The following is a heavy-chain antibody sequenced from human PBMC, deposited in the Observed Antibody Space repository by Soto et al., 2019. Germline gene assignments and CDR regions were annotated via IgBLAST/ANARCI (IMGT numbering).Heavy chain of an antibody. J-gene: IGHJ4*02. Sequence: QVQLVESGGGLVEPGGSLRLSCAASGFRFSDHYMTWIRQAPGKGLEWVSKISSGGTTMYYADSVKARVTVSRDNAQNSLYLQMNGLRAEDTAVYYCSGDPYYYGSAFWCQGTLVTVSS. CDR1: GFRFSDHY. V-gene: IGHV3-11*01. CDR3: SGDPYYYGSAF. D-gene: IGHD3-10*01. CDR2: ISSGGTTM.